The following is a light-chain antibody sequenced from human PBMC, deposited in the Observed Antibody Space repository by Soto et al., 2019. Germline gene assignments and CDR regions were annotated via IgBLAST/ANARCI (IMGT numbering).Light chain of an antibody. Sequence: EIVMTQSPATLSVSPGERATLSCRASQSVSSNFAWYQQKPGQAPRLLIYGAYTRATGIPARFSGSGSGTEFTLTISSLQSEDVEVYYCQQYNNGPPYTFGQGTKLEIK. CDR3: QQYNNGPPYT. J-gene: IGKJ2*01. CDR1: QSVSSN. V-gene: IGKV3-15*01. CDR2: GAY.